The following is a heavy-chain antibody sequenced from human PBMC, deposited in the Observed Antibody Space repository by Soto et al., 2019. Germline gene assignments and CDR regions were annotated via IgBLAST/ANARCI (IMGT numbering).Heavy chain of an antibody. CDR2: ISGSGGST. J-gene: IGHJ4*02. CDR3: AKHGNYDFWSGYLPDDY. CDR1: GFTFSSYA. V-gene: IGHV3-23*01. Sequence: GGSLRLSCAASGFTFSSYAMSWVRQAPGKGLEWVSAISGSGGSTYYADSVKGRFTISRDNSKNTLYLQMNSLRAEDTAVYYCAKHGNYDFWSGYLPDDYWGQGTLVTVSS. D-gene: IGHD3-3*01.